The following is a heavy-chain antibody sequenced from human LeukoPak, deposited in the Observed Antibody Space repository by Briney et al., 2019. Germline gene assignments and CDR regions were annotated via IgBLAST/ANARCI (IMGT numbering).Heavy chain of an antibody. CDR1: GYTFTSYA. V-gene: IGHV1-3*01. CDR3: ARDPLSGYHDC. J-gene: IGHJ4*02. Sequence: ASVKVSCKASGYTFTSYAIHWVRQAPGQSHEWMGWINSGNGDTKYSQKFQGGVAITRDTSATTAYLELSSLTSEDTALYYCARDPLSGYHDCWGQGTLVTVSS. CDR2: INSGNGDT. D-gene: IGHD5-12*01.